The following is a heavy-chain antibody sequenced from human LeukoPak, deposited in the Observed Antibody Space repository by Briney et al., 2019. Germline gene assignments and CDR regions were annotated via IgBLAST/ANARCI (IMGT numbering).Heavy chain of an antibody. D-gene: IGHD3-22*01. J-gene: IGHJ5*02. CDR3: ASDRLNYYDSSGYYLYFPYNWFDP. V-gene: IGHV1-69*04. CDR1: GGTFSSYA. Sequence: SVKVSCKASGGTFSSYAISWVRQAPGQGLEWMGRIIPILGIANYAQKFQGRVTITADKSTSTAYMELSSLRSEDTAVYYCASDRLNYYDSSGYYLYFPYNWFDPWGPGTLVSVSS. CDR2: IIPILGIA.